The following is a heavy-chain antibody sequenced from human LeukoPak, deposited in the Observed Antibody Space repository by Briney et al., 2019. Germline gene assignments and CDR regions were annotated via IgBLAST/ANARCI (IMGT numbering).Heavy chain of an antibody. Sequence: GGSLRLSCAASGFTFSSYGMHWVRQAPGKGLEWVAFIRYDGSNKYYADSVKGRFTISRDNSKNTLYLQMNSLRAEDTAVYYCAKDPYHVVMEHFDYWGQGTLVTVSS. CDR2: IRYDGSNK. J-gene: IGHJ4*02. CDR1: GFTFSSYG. V-gene: IGHV3-30*02. D-gene: IGHD3-22*01. CDR3: AKDPYHVVMEHFDY.